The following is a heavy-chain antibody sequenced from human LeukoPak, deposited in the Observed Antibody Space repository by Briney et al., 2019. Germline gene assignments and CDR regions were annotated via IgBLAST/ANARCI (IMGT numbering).Heavy chain of an antibody. CDR1: GYTFTSYG. V-gene: IGHV7-4-1*02. CDR2: INTNTGNP. Sequence: ASVKVSCEASGYTFTSYGMKWVRQAPGQGLEWMGWINTNTGNPTYAQDFTGRVVFSVDTSVSTAYLQISSLKAEDSAVYYCARGATVGATRVWFDPWGQGTLVTVSS. CDR3: ARGATVGATRVWFDP. D-gene: IGHD1-26*01. J-gene: IGHJ5*02.